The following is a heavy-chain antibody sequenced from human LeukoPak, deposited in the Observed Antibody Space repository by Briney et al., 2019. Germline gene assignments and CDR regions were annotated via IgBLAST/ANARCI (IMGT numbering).Heavy chain of an antibody. CDR3: AKGSGRPRVDY. V-gene: IGHV3-23*01. CDR2: ISGSGGST. D-gene: IGHD6-19*01. Sequence: GGTLRLSCAASGFTFSSYGMSWVRQAPGKGLEWVSAISGSGGSTYYADSVKGRFTISRDNSKNTLYLQMNSLRAEDTAVYYCAKGSGRPRVDYWGQGTLVTVSS. J-gene: IGHJ4*02. CDR1: GFTFSSYG.